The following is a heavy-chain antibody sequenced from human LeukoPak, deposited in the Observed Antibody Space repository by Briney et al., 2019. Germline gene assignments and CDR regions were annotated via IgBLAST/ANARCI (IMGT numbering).Heavy chain of an antibody. V-gene: IGHV3-7*01. CDR2: IKQDGSEK. CDR3: ASGGDYYDSNLDL. CDR1: GFTFSSYW. D-gene: IGHD3-22*01. J-gene: IGHJ4*02. Sequence: PGGSLRLSCAASGFTFSSYWRSWVRRAPGKGLEGWANIKQDGSEKYYVDSVKGRFTISRDNAKNSLYLQMNSLRAEDTAVYYCASGGDYYDSNLDLWGQGTLVTVSS.